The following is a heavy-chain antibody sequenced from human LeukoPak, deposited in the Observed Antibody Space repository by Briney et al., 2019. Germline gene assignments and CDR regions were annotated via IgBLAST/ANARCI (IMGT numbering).Heavy chain of an antibody. CDR3: ARGITMIDAWFFDY. J-gene: IGHJ4*02. D-gene: IGHD3-22*01. CDR2: ISSSGSTI. CDR1: GFTFSDYY. Sequence: RAGGSLRLSCAASGFTFSDYYMSWIRQAPGKGLEWVSYISSSGSTIYYADSVKGRFTISRDNAKNSLYLQMNSLRAEDTAVYYCARGITMIDAWFFDYWGQGTLVTVSS. V-gene: IGHV3-11*01.